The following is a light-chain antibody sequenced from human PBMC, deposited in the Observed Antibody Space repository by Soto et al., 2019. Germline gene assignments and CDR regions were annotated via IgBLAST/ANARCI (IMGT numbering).Light chain of an antibody. V-gene: IGKV1-33*01. CDR1: QDISNY. Sequence: DIPMTQSPSSLSASVGDRVTITCRASQDISNYFNWYQQRPGKAPKLLIYDASNLERGVPSRFSGNRSGTHFTYAITSLQPEDVATYYCQQSDSLPITFGQGTRLEI. J-gene: IGKJ5*01. CDR2: DAS. CDR3: QQSDSLPIT.